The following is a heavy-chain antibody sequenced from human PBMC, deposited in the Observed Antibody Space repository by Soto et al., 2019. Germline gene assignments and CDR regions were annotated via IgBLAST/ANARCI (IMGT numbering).Heavy chain of an antibody. J-gene: IGHJ6*03. Sequence: GGSLRLSCAASGFTFSDYYMSWIRQAPGKGLEWVSYISSSGSTIYYADSVKGRFTIPRDKAKNSLYLQMNSLRAEDTAVYYCARAYCSGGSCSYYYYYYYMDVWGKGTTVTVSS. CDR1: GFTFSDYY. CDR3: ARAYCSGGSCSYYYYYYYMDV. D-gene: IGHD2-15*01. CDR2: ISSSGSTI. V-gene: IGHV3-11*01.